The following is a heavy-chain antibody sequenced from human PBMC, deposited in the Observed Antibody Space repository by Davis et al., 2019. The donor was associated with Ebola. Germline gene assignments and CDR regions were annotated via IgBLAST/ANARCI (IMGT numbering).Heavy chain of an antibody. CDR1: GGSISSGGYY. CDR3: ARGRGNYFYYGMDV. V-gene: IGHV4-61*08. D-gene: IGHD3-10*01. CDR2: ISYSGNT. J-gene: IGHJ6*02. Sequence: SETLSLTCTVSGGSISSGGYYWSWIRQPPGKGLEWIGYISYSGNTNYNPSLKSRVTISVDTSKNQFSLKLSSVTAADTAVYYCARGRGNYFYYGMDVWGQGTTVTVSS.